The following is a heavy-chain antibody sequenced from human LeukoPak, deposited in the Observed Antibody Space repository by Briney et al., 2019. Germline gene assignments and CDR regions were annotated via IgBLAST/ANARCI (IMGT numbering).Heavy chain of an antibody. CDR2: INPSGGST. J-gene: IGHJ5*02. CDR3: ARGHGSGSTNWFDP. V-gene: IGHV1-46*01. Sequence: ASVKVSCKASGYTFTTYYVHWVRQAPGQGLEWMGIINPSGGSTTYAQKFQGRVTMTRDMSTSTVYMELRSLRSDDRAVYFCARGHGSGSTNWFDPWGQGTLVTVSS. D-gene: IGHD3-10*01. CDR1: GYTFTTYY.